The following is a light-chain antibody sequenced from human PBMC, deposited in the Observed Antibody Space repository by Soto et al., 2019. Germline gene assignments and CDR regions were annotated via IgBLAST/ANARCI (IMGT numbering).Light chain of an antibody. J-gene: IGKJ1*01. Sequence: DIQMTQSPSSVSASVGDRVTITCRASQDIDSWLAWYQQKPGKAPKLLIYAASSLQSGVPTRFSGSGSGTDFTFTISSLQPEDFATYSCQQGSSFPWTFGQGTKVEIK. V-gene: IGKV1-12*01. CDR3: QQGSSFPWT. CDR1: QDIDSW. CDR2: AAS.